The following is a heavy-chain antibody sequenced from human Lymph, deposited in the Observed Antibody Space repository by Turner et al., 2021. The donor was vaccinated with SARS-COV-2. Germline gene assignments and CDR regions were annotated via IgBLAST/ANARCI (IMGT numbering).Heavy chain of an antibody. CDR1: GIIVSRNY. CDR2: SYSGGTT. D-gene: IGHD6-13*01. Sequence: EVQLVETGGGLIQPGGSLRLSCAAAGIIVSRNYMNWVRQAPGKGLVWVSVSYSGGTTYYADSVKGRFTISRDNSKNTLYLQMNSLRVEDTAVYYCARDLGTYGMDVWGQGTTVTVSS. J-gene: IGHJ6*02. CDR3: ARDLGTYGMDV. V-gene: IGHV3-53*02.